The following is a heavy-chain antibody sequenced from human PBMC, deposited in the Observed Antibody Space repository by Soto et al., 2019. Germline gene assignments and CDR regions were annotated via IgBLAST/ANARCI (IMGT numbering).Heavy chain of an antibody. D-gene: IGHD3-3*01. Sequence: QLQLQESGSGLVKPSQTLSLTCAVSGGSISSGGYSWSWIRQPPGKGLEWIGYIYHSGSTYYNPSLKSRVTISVDRSKNQFSLKSSSVTAADTAVYYCARGITIFGVVISHWFDPWGQGTLVTVSS. V-gene: IGHV4-30-2*01. CDR3: ARGITIFGVVISHWFDP. CDR1: GGSISSGGYS. CDR2: IYHSGST. J-gene: IGHJ5*02.